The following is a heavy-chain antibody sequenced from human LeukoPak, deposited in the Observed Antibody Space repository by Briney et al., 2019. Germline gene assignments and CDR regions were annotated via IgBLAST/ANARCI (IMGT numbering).Heavy chain of an antibody. CDR1: GGSISSSSYY. Sequence: SETLSLTCTVSGGSISSSSYYWGWIRQPPGKGLEWIGNIYYSVSTYYNPSLKSRVTISVDTSKNQFSLRLSSVTAADTAVYYCARERGGDYSDAFDIWGQGTMVTVSS. V-gene: IGHV4-39*02. CDR3: ARERGGDYSDAFDI. CDR2: IYYSVST. J-gene: IGHJ3*02. D-gene: IGHD4-11*01.